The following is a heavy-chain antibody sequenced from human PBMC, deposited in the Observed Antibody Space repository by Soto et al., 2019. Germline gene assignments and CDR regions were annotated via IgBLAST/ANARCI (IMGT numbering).Heavy chain of an antibody. D-gene: IGHD4-17*01. Sequence: GESLKISCKGSGYSFTSYWIGWVRQMPGKGLEWMGIIYPGDSDTRYSPSFQGKVTLSADKSISTAYLQWSSLKASDTAMYYCARTDYGEKGYYYYYMDVWGKGTTVTVSS. V-gene: IGHV5-51*01. J-gene: IGHJ6*03. CDR2: IYPGDSDT. CDR1: GYSFTSYW. CDR3: ARTDYGEKGYYYYYMDV.